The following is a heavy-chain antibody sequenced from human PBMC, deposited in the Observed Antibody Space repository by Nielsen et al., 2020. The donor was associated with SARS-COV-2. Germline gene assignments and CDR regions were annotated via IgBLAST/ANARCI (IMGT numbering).Heavy chain of an antibody. V-gene: IGHV1-58*01. CDR2: IVVGSGDT. Sequence: SVKVSCKASGFTFANSVVQWVRQARGQRLEWIGWIVVGSGDTNYAQRFQERVIITRDRSTNTAYMELSRLRSEDTAVYYCVAFWFGEDLDYWGQGTLVAVSS. CDR3: VAFWFGEDLDY. J-gene: IGHJ4*02. CDR1: GFTFANSV. D-gene: IGHD3-10*01.